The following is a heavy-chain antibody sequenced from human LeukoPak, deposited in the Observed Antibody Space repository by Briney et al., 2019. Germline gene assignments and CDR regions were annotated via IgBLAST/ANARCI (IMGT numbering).Heavy chain of an antibody. Sequence: GRSLRVSCAASRFTFSSYDMHWVRQAPAKGLDWVAVISYDGSNKYYGDSVKGRFTISRDNSKNTLYLQMNSLRPEDTAVYYCAKGRTAAAWTTPEFDYWGQGTLVTVSS. CDR2: ISYDGSNK. CDR1: RFTFSSYD. J-gene: IGHJ4*02. D-gene: IGHD6-13*01. V-gene: IGHV3-30*18. CDR3: AKGRTAAAWTTPEFDY.